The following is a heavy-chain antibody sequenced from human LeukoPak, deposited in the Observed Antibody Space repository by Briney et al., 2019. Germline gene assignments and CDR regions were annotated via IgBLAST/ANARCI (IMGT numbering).Heavy chain of an antibody. D-gene: IGHD3-22*01. CDR3: ARAPSEIGGYYPEYFRH. CDR2: VKSDGST. J-gene: IGHJ1*01. CDR1: GFTFSSYW. V-gene: IGHV3-74*01. Sequence: GGPLRLSCAASGFTFSSYWMHWVRQAPGKGLVWVSRVKSDGSTRYADSVKGRYTVSRDNAKNTVSPQMNSLRAEDTGVYYCARAPSEIGGYYPEYFRHWGQGTLVIVSS.